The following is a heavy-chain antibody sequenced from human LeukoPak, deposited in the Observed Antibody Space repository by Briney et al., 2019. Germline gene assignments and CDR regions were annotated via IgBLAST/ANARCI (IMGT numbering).Heavy chain of an antibody. CDR2: LHHSGST. D-gene: IGHD3-22*01. Sequence: SETLSLTCAVSGYSITSTYWWGWIRQTPGRGLEWIGSLHHSGSTSYSSSLKSRVTISVDTSKNQFSLRLSSVTAADTAVYYCARVGGDDSTGHYSVDYWGQGTLVTVSS. J-gene: IGHJ4*02. V-gene: IGHV4-38-2*01. CDR1: GYSITSTYW. CDR3: ARVGGDDSTGHYSVDY.